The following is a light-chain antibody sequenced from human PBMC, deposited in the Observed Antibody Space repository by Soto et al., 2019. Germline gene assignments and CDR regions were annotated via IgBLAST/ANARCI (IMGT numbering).Light chain of an antibody. V-gene: IGLV2-23*01. J-gene: IGLJ2*01. Sequence: QSALTQPASVSGSPGQSITISCTGTSSDVGRYSLVSWYQQHPGKAPKLMIYEDIERPSGVSNRFSGSKSGNTASLTISGLQTEDEDDYYCCSYAGGTSVVFGGGTKLTVL. CDR1: SSDVGRYSL. CDR2: EDI. CDR3: CSYAGGTSVV.